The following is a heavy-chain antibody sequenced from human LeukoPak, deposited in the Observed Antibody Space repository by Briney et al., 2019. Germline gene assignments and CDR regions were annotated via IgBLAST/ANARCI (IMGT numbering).Heavy chain of an antibody. CDR3: ASVDDSSGVDY. D-gene: IGHD3-22*01. J-gene: IGHJ4*02. Sequence: PSEPLSLTCSVSGDSISNYYWSWIRQPPGKGLEWIGYIYNDGSTNYNPSLKSRVTMSVDTSKNQFSLRLSSVTAADTAVYYCASVDDSSGVDYWGQGTLVTVSS. V-gene: IGHV4-59*01. CDR2: IYNDGST. CDR1: GDSISNYY.